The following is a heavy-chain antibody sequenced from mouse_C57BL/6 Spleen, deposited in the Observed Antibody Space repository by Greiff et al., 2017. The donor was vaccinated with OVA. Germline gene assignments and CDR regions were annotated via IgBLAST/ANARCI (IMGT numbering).Heavy chain of an antibody. CDR1: GYTFTEYT. Sequence: VKLMESGAELAKPGASVKLSCKASGYTFTEYTIHWVKQRSGQGLEWIGWFYPGSGSIKYNEKFKDKATLTADKSSSTVYMELSRLTSEDSAVYFCARRLYSNYRYYAMDYWGQGTSVTVSS. CDR3: ARRLYSNYRYYAMDY. D-gene: IGHD2-5*01. J-gene: IGHJ4*01. CDR2: FYPGSGSI. V-gene: IGHV1-62-2*01.